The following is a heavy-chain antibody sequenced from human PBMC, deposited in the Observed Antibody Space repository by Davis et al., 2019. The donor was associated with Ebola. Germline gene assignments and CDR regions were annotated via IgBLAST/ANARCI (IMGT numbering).Heavy chain of an antibody. CDR3: ARDDVVVTAPEPFQH. CDR1: GYTFISYG. Sequence: ASVKVSCKASGYTFISYGIGWVRQAPGQGLEWMGWISAYNGNTNYAQKLQGRVTMTTDTSTSTAYMELRSLRSDDTAVYYCARDDVVVTAPEPFQHWGQGTLVTVSS. CDR2: ISAYNGNT. V-gene: IGHV1-18*01. J-gene: IGHJ1*01. D-gene: IGHD2-21*02.